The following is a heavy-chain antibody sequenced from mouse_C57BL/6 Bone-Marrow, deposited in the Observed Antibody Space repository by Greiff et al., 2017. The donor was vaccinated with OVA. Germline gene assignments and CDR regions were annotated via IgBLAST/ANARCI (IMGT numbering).Heavy chain of an antibody. CDR2: IWSGGST. CDR3: ARGAVVAGYFDV. J-gene: IGHJ1*03. V-gene: IGHV2-2*01. Sequence: VQLQESGPGLVQPSQSLSITCTVSGFSLTSYGVHWVRQSPGKGLEWLGVIWSGGSTDYNAAFISRLSISKDNSKSQVFFKMNSLQADDTAIYYCARGAVVAGYFDVWGTGTTVTVSS. CDR1: GFSLTSYG. D-gene: IGHD1-1*01.